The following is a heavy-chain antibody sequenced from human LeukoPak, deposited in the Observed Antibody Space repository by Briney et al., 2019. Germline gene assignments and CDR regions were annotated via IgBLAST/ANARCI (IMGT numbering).Heavy chain of an antibody. Sequence: GASLRLSCAASGFTFSSYAMSWVRQAPGKGLEWVSVISGGTGGSTYYADSVKGRFTISRDNSKNTLYLQMNSLRAEDTAVYYCAKRGSSSWTQFDYWGQGTLVTVSS. J-gene: IGHJ4*02. D-gene: IGHD6-13*01. CDR3: AKRGSSSWTQFDY. CDR2: ISGGTGGST. V-gene: IGHV3-23*01. CDR1: GFTFSSYA.